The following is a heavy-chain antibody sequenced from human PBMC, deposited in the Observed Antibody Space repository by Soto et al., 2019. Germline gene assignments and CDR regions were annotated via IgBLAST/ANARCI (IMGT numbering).Heavy chain of an antibody. D-gene: IGHD6-13*01. V-gene: IGHV4-59*01. Sequence: AETLSLTCTVSGGSISSYYWSWIRQPPGKGLEWIGYIFYSGSTNYNPPLKSRVTISVDTSKNQFSLKLSSVTAADTAVYYCARALAGTPVDYWGQGTLVTVSS. CDR3: ARALAGTPVDY. CDR2: IFYSGST. CDR1: GGSISSYY. J-gene: IGHJ4*02.